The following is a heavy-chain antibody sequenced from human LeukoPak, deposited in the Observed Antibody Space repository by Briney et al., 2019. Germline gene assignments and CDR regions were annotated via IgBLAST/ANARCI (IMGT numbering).Heavy chain of an antibody. CDR3: AIPGIGGGGYGL. Sequence: GGSLRLSCAVSGFTFSSYEINWVRQAPGKGLEWISYTSNSGRTVYYGDSVKGRFTVSRDNTKNSVYLLMNSLRVEDTAVYYLAIPGIGGGGYGLWGPGTLVNVSS. D-gene: IGHD1-14*01. CDR2: TSNSGRTV. J-gene: IGHJ4*02. V-gene: IGHV3-48*03. CDR1: GFTFSSYE.